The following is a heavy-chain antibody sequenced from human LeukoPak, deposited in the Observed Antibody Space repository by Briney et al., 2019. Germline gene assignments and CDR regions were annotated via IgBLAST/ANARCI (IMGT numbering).Heavy chain of an antibody. J-gene: IGHJ4*02. CDR1: GFTFSSYG. CDR2: IRYDGSNK. CDR3: AKELEAAAAFDY. D-gene: IGHD6-13*01. Sequence: GGSLRLSCAASGFTFSSYGMHWVRQAPGKGLEWVAFIRYDGSNKYYADSVKGRFTISRDNSKNTLYLQMNSLRAEDTALYYCAKELEAAAAFDYWGQGTLVTVSS. V-gene: IGHV3-30*02.